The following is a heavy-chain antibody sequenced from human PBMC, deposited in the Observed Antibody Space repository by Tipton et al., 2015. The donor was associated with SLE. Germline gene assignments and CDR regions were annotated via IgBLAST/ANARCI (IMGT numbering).Heavy chain of an antibody. CDR2: IYYSGST. Sequence: TLSLTCTVSGGSISSSSYYWGWIRQPPGKGLEWIGSIYYSGSTNYNPSLKSRVTISVDTSKNQFSLKLSSVTAADTAVYYCSRGRSDAFDIWGQGTMVTVSS. V-gene: IGHV4-39*07. CDR1: GGSISSSSYY. J-gene: IGHJ3*02. CDR3: SRGRSDAFDI.